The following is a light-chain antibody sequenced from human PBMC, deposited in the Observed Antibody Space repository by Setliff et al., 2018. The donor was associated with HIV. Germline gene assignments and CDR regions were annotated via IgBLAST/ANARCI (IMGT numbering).Light chain of an antibody. Sequence: QSALTQPASVSGSPGQSITISCTGTSSDVGGSNYVSWYQQHPGKAPKLMIYEASNRPSWVSNRFSGSKSGNTASPTISGLQAEDEADYYCSSYTFSSTPYVFGTGTKGTVL. J-gene: IGLJ1*01. V-gene: IGLV2-14*01. CDR3: SSYTFSSTPYV. CDR1: SSDVGGSNY. CDR2: EAS.